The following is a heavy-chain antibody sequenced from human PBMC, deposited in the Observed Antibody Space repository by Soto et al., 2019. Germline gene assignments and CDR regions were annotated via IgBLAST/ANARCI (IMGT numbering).Heavy chain of an antibody. CDR2: IYYSGST. CDR1: GGSISSYY. V-gene: IGHV4-59*08. CDR3: ARHAYSGYVGY. J-gene: IGHJ4*02. D-gene: IGHD5-12*01. Sequence: TSETLSLTCTVSGGSISSYYWSWIRQPPGKGLEWIGYIYYSGSTNYNPSLKSRVTISVDTSKNQFSLKLSSVTAADTAVYYCARHAYSGYVGYWGQGTLVTVSS.